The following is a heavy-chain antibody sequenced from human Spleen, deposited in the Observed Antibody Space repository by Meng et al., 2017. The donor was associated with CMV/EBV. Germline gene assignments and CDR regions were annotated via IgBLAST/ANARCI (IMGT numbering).Heavy chain of an antibody. CDR1: GGTFSSYA. V-gene: IGHV1-69*10. J-gene: IGHJ6*02. Sequence: SVKVSCKASGGTFSSYAISWVRQAPGQGLEWMGGIIPILGIANYAQKFQGRVTITADKSTSTAYMELSSLRSEDTAVYYCARVGYCSDTGCHSDYYYYGMDVWGQGTTVTVSS. CDR2: IIPILGIA. CDR3: ARVGYCSDTGCHSDYYYYGMDV. D-gene: IGHD2-15*01.